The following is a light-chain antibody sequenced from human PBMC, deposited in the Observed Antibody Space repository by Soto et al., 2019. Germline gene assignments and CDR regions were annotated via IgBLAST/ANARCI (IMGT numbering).Light chain of an antibody. Sequence: EIVLTQSPGTLSLSPGERATLSCRASQSVSSSYLAWYQQKPGQAPRLLIYGASSRATGIRDRFSGSGSGTDFTLTISRLEPEDFAVYYCQQYGTSPGFTFGQGTKLEIK. CDR1: QSVSSSY. CDR3: QQYGTSPGFT. CDR2: GAS. V-gene: IGKV3-20*01. J-gene: IGKJ2*01.